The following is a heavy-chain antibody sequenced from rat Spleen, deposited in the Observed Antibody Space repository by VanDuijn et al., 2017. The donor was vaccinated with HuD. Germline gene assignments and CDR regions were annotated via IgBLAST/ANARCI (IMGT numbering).Heavy chain of an antibody. CDR2: IRYDGSRT. D-gene: IGHD2-1*01. Sequence: EVQLVESDGGLVQPGRSLKLSCAASGFTFSDYYMAWVRQAPTKGLEWVATIRYDGSRTYYRDSVKGRFTISRDNAKSTLYLQMDSLRSEDTATYYCVRFVFRYDRGWFAYWGQGTLVTVSS. V-gene: IGHV5-29*01. CDR3: VRFVFRYDRGWFAY. CDR1: GFTFSDYY. J-gene: IGHJ3*01.